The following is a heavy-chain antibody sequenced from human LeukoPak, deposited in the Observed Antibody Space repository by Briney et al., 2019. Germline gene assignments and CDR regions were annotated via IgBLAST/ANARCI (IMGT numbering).Heavy chain of an antibody. CDR1: GYTFTSYD. V-gene: IGHV1-8*01. Sequence: ASVKVSCKASGYTFTSYDINWVRQATGQGLEWMGWMNPNSGNTGYAQKFQGRVTMTRNTSISTAYMELSSLRSEDTVVYYCARAYTTGTTENWFDPWGQGTLVTVSS. D-gene: IGHD1-1*01. J-gene: IGHJ5*02. CDR3: ARAYTTGTTENWFDP. CDR2: MNPNSGNT.